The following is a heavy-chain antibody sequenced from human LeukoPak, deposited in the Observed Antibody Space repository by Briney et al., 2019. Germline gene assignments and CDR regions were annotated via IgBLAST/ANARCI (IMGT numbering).Heavy chain of an antibody. V-gene: IGHV4-59*12. Sequence: SETLSLTCTVSGVSISSYYWSWIRQPPGKGLEWIGYIYYSGSTYYNPSLKSRVTISVDTSKNQFSLKLSSVTAADTAVYYCARGDGEYPQPFENYFDYWGQGTLVTVSS. CDR2: IYYSGST. D-gene: IGHD4-17*01. CDR3: ARGDGEYPQPFENYFDY. J-gene: IGHJ4*02. CDR1: GVSISSYY.